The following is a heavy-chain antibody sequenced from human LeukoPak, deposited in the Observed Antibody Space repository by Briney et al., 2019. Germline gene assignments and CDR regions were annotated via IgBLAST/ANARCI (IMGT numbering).Heavy chain of an antibody. V-gene: IGHV6-1*01. J-gene: IGHJ4*02. Sequence: SQTLSLTCAISGDSVSTNSGAWNWIRQSPSRGLEWLGRTYYESRWSNEYAPSVKSRITIDPDTSKNQFSLQLKSATPEDTAVYYCARDRGGGLLHYWGQGTLVTVSS. D-gene: IGHD3-16*01. CDR3: ARDRGGGLLHY. CDR1: GDSVSTNSGA. CDR2: TYYESRWSN.